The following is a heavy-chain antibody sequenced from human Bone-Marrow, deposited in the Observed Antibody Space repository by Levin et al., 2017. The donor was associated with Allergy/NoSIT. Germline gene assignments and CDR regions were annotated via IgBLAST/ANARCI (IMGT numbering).Heavy chain of an antibody. D-gene: IGHD6-25*01. V-gene: IGHV3-74*01. CDR1: GLISSNSW. Sequence: GGSLRLSCAASGLISSNSWMHWVRQAPGKGPVWVSRISADGSRAYYADSVEGRFTISRDNAENTLYLQMDSLRAEDTAVYYCARDPGSASHDWYFDLWGRGTLVTVSS. CDR2: ISADGSRA. CDR3: ARDPGSASHDWYFDL. J-gene: IGHJ2*01.